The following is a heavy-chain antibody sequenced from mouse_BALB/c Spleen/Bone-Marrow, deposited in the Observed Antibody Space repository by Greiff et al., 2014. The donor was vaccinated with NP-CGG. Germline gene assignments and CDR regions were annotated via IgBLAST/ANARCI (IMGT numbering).Heavy chain of an antibody. CDR2: INPYNDGT. V-gene: IGHV1-14*01. CDR1: GYTFTSYV. Sequence: VQLKESGPELVKPGASVKMSCKASGYTFTSYVIHWGKQKPGQGLEWIGYINPYNDGTKYNEKFKGKATLTSDKSSSTAYMELSSLTSEDSAVYYCARGGYYGASLYRYFDVWGAGTTVTVSS. CDR3: ARGGYYGASLYRYFDV. D-gene: IGHD1-1*02. J-gene: IGHJ1*01.